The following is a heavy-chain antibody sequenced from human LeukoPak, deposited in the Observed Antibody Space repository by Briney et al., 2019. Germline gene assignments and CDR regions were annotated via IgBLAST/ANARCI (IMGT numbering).Heavy chain of an antibody. Sequence: SETLSLTCTVSGGSISSGGYYWSRIRQPPGKGLEWIGYIYHSGSTYYNPSLKSRVTISVDRSKNQFSLKLSSVTAADTAVYYCASSDTAMSPDAFDIWGQGTMVTVSS. D-gene: IGHD5-18*01. J-gene: IGHJ3*02. CDR1: GGSISSGGYY. CDR3: ASSDTAMSPDAFDI. V-gene: IGHV4-30-2*02. CDR2: IYHSGST.